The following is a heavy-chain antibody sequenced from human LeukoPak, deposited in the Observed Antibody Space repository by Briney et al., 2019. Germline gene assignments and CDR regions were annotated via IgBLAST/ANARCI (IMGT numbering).Heavy chain of an antibody. J-gene: IGHJ4*02. CDR3: ARDKSNKGHDC. Sequence: PGGSLRLSCVASGFTLSGYYMTWVRQAPGKGLEWISYVGNGDCNLMLYANSVKGRFTAFRDYAKNSLYLQMNSLRVEDTAVYYCARDKSNKGHDCWGQGTLVTVSS. CDR1: GFTLSGYY. V-gene: IGHV3-11*01. CDR2: VGNGDCNLM.